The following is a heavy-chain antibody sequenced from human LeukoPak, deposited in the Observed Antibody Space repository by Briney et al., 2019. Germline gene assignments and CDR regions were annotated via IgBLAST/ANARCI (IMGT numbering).Heavy chain of an antibody. V-gene: IGHV1-8*02. D-gene: IGHD5-12*01. CDR1: GYTFTSYG. CDR2: MNPNSGNT. J-gene: IGHJ4*02. CDR3: ARVGGYDSSFDY. Sequence: GASVKVSCKASGYTFTSYGISWVRQATGQGLEWMGWMNPNSGNTGYAQKFQGRVTMTRNTSISTAYMELRSLRSDDTAVYYCARVGGYDSSFDYWGQGTLVTVSS.